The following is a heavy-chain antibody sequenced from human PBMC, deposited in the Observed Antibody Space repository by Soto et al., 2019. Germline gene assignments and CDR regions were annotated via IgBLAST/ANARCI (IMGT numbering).Heavy chain of an antibody. D-gene: IGHD3-16*01. Sequence: ASVKVSCKASGGTFSSYAISWVRQAPGQGLEWMGGIIPIFGTANYAQKFQGRVTITADESTSTAYMELSSLRSEDTAVYYCAREFGLILSSVYYYGMDVWGQGTTVTVSS. V-gene: IGHV1-69*13. CDR2: IIPIFGTA. J-gene: IGHJ6*02. CDR1: GGTFSSYA. CDR3: AREFGLILSSVYYYGMDV.